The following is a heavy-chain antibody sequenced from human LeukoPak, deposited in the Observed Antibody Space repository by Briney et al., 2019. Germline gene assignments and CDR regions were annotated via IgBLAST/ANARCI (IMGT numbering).Heavy chain of an antibody. CDR3: ARQRDDAYDSSGYFGA. V-gene: IGHV5-51*01. CDR1: GYSFTTYW. CDR2: IYPGDSDT. D-gene: IGHD3-22*01. J-gene: IGHJ5*02. Sequence: GGSQKISCKGSGYSFTTYWIGWVRPMPGKGLEWMGIIYPGDSDTTYSPSFRGQVTISVDKSISTAYLQWSSLKASDTAMYYCARQRDDAYDSSGYFGAWGQGTLVTVSS.